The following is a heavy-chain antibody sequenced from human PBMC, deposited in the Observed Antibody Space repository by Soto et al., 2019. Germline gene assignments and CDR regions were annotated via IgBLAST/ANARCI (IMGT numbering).Heavy chain of an antibody. CDR2: INPSGGST. J-gene: IGHJ6*02. Sequence: ASVKVSCKASGYTFTSYYMHWVRQAPGQGLEWMGIINPSGGSTSYAQKFQGRVTMTRDTSTSTVYMELSSLRSEDTAVYYCARDGPHAWRNSGVLVPSAATPYYYYYVIDVWGQRSTDTVSS. D-gene: IGHD2-2*01. V-gene: IGHV1-46*01. CDR3: ARDGPHAWRNSGVLVPSAATPYYYYYVIDV. CDR1: GYTFTSYY.